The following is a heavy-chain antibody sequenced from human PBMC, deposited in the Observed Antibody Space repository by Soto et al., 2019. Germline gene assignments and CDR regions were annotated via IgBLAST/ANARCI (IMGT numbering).Heavy chain of an antibody. V-gene: IGHV4-31*03. D-gene: IGHD3-10*01. CDR2: IYYSGST. J-gene: IGHJ5*02. CDR3: ARTFRFGEGGWFDP. CDR1: GGSISSGGYY. Sequence: LSLTCTVSGGSISSGGYYWSWIRQHPGKGLEWIGYIYYSGSTYYNPSLKSRVTISVDTSKNQFSLKLSSVTAADTAVYYCARTFRFGEGGWFDPWGQGTLVTVSS.